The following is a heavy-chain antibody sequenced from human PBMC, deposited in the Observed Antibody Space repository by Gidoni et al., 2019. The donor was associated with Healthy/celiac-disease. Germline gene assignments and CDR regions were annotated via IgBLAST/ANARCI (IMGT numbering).Heavy chain of an antibody. V-gene: IGHV3-66*02. D-gene: IGHD3-22*01. CDR2: IYSGGST. CDR3: ARVPPDYYDSSGYYYFDY. J-gene: IGHJ4*02. Sequence: EVQLVESGGGLVQPGGSLRLSCAASGFTVRSNYLSWVRQAPGKGLEWVSVIYSGGSTYYADSVKGRFTISRDNSKNTLYLQMNSLRAEDTAVYYCARVPPDYYDSSGYYYFDYWGQGTLVTVSS. CDR1: GFTVRSNY.